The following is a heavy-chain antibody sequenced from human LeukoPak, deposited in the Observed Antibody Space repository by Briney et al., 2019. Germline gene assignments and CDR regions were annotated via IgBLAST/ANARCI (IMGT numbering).Heavy chain of an antibody. V-gene: IGHV1-69*02. CDR1: GGTFSSYT. D-gene: IGHD3-22*01. CDR3: ARVPYYYDSSGYYEIGSA. Sequence: ASVKVSCKASGGTFSSYTISWVRQAPGQGLEWMGRIIPILGIANYAQKFQGRVTITADKYTSTAYMELSSLRSEDTAVYYCARVPYYYDSSGYYEIGSAWGQGTLVTVSS. CDR2: IIPILGIA. J-gene: IGHJ5*02.